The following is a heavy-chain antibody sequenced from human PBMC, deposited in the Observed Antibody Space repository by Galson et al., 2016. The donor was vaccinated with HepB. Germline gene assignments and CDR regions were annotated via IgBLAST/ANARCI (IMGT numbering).Heavy chain of an antibody. V-gene: IGHV1-18*01. J-gene: IGHJ6*02. Sequence: SVKVSCKASGYTFTTYSISWVRQAPGQGLEWMGWISGYNGDRNSTQKLQGRVTMTTDKSTSTAYMGLRSLRSDDTAVYYCARVPGVTNVGVAHYGKDFWGQGTTVIVSS. CDR2: ISGYNGDR. D-gene: IGHD3-3*01. CDR3: ARVPGVTNVGVAHYGKDF. CDR1: GYTFTTYS.